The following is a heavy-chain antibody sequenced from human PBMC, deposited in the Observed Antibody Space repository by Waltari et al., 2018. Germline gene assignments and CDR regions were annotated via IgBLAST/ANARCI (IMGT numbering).Heavy chain of an antibody. CDR1: GYSITSDFY. J-gene: IGHJ3*02. V-gene: IGHV4-38-2*02. CDR3: ARDWRHCSSTTCQTAFDI. D-gene: IGHD2-2*01. Sequence: QVQLQESGPGLVKPSEPLSLTCTISGYSITSDFYWGWIRKPPGKGLEWIGSIDHSGDSSHTPSLRSRVTRSLDPSKTHSSLRMISVTATDTATYYCARDWRHCSSTTCQTAFDIWGQGTLVTVSS. CDR2: IDHSGDS.